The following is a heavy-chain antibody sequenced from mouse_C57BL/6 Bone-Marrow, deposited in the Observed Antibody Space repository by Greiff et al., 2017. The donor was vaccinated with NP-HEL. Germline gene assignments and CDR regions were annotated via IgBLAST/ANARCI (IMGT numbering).Heavy chain of an antibody. D-gene: IGHD1-1*01. V-gene: IGHV1-19*01. CDR1: GYTFTDYY. CDR3: ARREYYCSSYHYYYAMDY. J-gene: IGHJ4*01. Sequence: VQLQQSGPVLVKPGASVKMSCKASGYTFTDYYMNWVKQSHGKSLEWIGVINPYNGGTSYNQKFKGKATLTVDKSSSTAYMELNSLTSEDSAVYYCARREYYCSSYHYYYAMDYWGQGTSVTVSS. CDR2: INPYNGGT.